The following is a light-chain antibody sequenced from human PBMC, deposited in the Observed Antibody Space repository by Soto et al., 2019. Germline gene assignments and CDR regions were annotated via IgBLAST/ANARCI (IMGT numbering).Light chain of an antibody. V-gene: IGKV1-17*01. CDR3: LQHNSFPYT. CDR2: GAS. J-gene: IGKJ2*01. CDR1: QDIRND. Sequence: DLQMTQSPSSLSASVGDRVTITCRASQDIRNDLGWYQQKLGKAPKRLIYGASSLQSGVPSRFSGSGSGTEFTLTIISLQPEDFATYYCLQHNSFPYTFGQGTKLEIK.